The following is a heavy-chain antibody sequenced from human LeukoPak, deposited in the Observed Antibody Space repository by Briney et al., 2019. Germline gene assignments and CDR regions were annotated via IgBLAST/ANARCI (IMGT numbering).Heavy chain of an antibody. D-gene: IGHD1-26*01. CDR1: GYTFTGYY. J-gene: IGHJ5*02. CDR3: ARDGIVGASRFDP. Sequence: ASVKVSCKASGYTFTGYYMRWVRQAPGQGLEWMGWINPNSGGTNYAQKFQGRVTMTTDTSTSTAYMELRSLRSDDTAVYYCARDGIVGASRFDPWGQGTLVTVSS. V-gene: IGHV1-2*02. CDR2: INPNSGGT.